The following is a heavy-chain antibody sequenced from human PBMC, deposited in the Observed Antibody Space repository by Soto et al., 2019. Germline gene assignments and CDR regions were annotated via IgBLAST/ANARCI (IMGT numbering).Heavy chain of an antibody. V-gene: IGHV3-7*01. CDR3: SRSLNL. J-gene: IGHJ4*01. Sequence: HPGGSLRLSCATSGFTFSSSWMDWVRQAPGKGLEWVANISPDGSEKHYVGSVEGRFTISRDNTRNSLYLQMSSLTAEDSAVYYCSRSLNLWGHGTRVTVSS. CDR2: ISPDGSEK. CDR1: GFTFSSSW.